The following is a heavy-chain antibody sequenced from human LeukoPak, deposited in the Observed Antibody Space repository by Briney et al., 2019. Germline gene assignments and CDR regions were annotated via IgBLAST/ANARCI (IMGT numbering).Heavy chain of an antibody. Sequence: ASVKVSCKASGGTFSSYAISWVRQAPGQGLEWMGRIIPILGIANYAQKFQGRVTITADKSTSTAYMELSSLRSEDAAVYYCARGRTYDYVWGSYRYLFDYWGQGTLVTVSS. D-gene: IGHD3-16*02. CDR3: ARGRTYDYVWGSYRYLFDY. CDR2: IIPILGIA. J-gene: IGHJ4*02. CDR1: GGTFSSYA. V-gene: IGHV1-69*04.